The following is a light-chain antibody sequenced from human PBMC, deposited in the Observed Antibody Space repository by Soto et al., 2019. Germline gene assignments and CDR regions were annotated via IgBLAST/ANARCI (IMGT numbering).Light chain of an antibody. CDR2: GAS. Sequence: EIVLTQSPGTLSLSPGERATLSCRASQSVSSSFLGWYQQKPGQAPRLLIYGASSRAPGISDRFSGSGSGTDFTLTITRLEPEDFAVYYCQHYGSSRLTFGGGTKVEIK. CDR1: QSVSSSF. CDR3: QHYGSSRLT. J-gene: IGKJ4*01. V-gene: IGKV3-20*01.